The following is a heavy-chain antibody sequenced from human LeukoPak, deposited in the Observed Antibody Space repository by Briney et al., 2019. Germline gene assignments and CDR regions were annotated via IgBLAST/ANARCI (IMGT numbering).Heavy chain of an antibody. Sequence: GGSLRLSCTASGFSINNNYMSWVRQAPGKGLEWVSIIYSDRSTYYPESVKGRFTISRDDSKNTLLLQMDSLRVEDTAIYYCARDPSGSWYARFYYYYYGMDVWGQGTTVTVSS. CDR1: GFSINNNY. CDR2: IYSDRST. V-gene: IGHV3-53*01. J-gene: IGHJ6*02. D-gene: IGHD6-13*01. CDR3: ARDPSGSWYARFYYYYYGMDV.